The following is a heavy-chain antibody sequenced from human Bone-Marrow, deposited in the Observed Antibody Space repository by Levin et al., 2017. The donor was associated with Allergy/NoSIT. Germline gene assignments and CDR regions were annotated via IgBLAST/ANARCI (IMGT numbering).Heavy chain of an antibody. CDR1: GFTFSKYS. V-gene: IGHV3-21*01. CDR2: ITSSGNYI. Sequence: GGSLRLSCIASGFTFSKYSMNWVRQAPGKGLEGVSSITSSGNYIYYADSVKGRFTISRDSAKNSLYLHMNSLRVEEAAVYYCARGPSLDYWGQGPPVTVSS. CDR3: ARGPSLDY. J-gene: IGHJ4*02.